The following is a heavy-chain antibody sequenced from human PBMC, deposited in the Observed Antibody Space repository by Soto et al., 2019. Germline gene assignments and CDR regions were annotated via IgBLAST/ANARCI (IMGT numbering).Heavy chain of an antibody. J-gene: IGHJ4*02. CDR1: GNNCSSWS. V-gene: IGHV3-21*04. D-gene: IGHD3-10*01. CDR2: ISSSSSYI. CDR3: AKRLLYAEGSYDNVPSDS. Sequence: SLRPSGPPAGNNCSSWSPNYQQQDTGKGLEWVSSISSSSSYIYYADSVKGRFTISRDNAKNSLFLQMNSLRGEDTAVYYCAKRLLYAEGSYDNVPSDSWGLGTL.